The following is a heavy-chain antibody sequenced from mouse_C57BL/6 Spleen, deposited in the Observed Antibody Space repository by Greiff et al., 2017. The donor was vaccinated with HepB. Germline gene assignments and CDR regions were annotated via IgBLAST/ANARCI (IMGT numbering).Heavy chain of an antibody. CDR1: GFTFSDYG. J-gene: IGHJ1*03. Sequence: DVKLQESGGGLVKPGGSLKLSCAASGFTFSDYGMHWVRQAPEKGLEWVAYISSGSSTIYYADTVKGRFTISRDNATNTLFLQMTSLRSEDTAMYYCAGGVAWYFDVWGTGATVTVSS. CDR2: ISSGSSTI. CDR3: AGGVAWYFDV. V-gene: IGHV5-17*01.